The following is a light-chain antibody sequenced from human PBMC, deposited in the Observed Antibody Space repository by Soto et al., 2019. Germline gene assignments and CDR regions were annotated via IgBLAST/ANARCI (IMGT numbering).Light chain of an antibody. Sequence: EVVLTQSPATLSVSPGDRATLSCRASQYIGSAVAWYHQRSGQAPRLLIFDASIRVPTTPARFSGSVSGTECTLTISSLESEDFAVYFCQQYGDRSLTFGQGTKVEIK. CDR2: DAS. V-gene: IGKV3-15*01. J-gene: IGKJ1*01. CDR1: QYIGSA. CDR3: QQYGDRSLT.